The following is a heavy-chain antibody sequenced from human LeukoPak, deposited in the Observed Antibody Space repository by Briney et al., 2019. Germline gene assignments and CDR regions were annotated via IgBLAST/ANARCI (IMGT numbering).Heavy chain of an antibody. CDR2: IWYDGSNK. CDR1: GFTFSSYG. J-gene: IGHJ6*02. CDR3: AGDLIRFGSQPSHGMDV. V-gene: IGHV3-33*01. D-gene: IGHD2-15*01. Sequence: GGSLRLSCAASGFTFSSYGMHWVRQAPGKGLEWVAVIWYDGSNKYYADSVKGRFTISRDNSKNTLYLQMNSLRAEDTAVYYCAGDLIRFGSQPSHGMDVWGQGTTVTVSS.